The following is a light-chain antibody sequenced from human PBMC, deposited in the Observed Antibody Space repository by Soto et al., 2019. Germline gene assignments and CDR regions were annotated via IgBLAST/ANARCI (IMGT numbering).Light chain of an antibody. CDR2: AAS. CDR1: QSISSY. V-gene: IGKV1-39*01. Sequence: DIQMTQSPSSLSESVGDRVTITCRAGQSISSYLNWYQQKPGKAPKLLIYAASSLQSGVPSRFSGSGSGTDFTLTISSLQPEDFAAYYCQQSYSTPFTFGPGTKVDIQ. CDR3: QQSYSTPFT. J-gene: IGKJ3*01.